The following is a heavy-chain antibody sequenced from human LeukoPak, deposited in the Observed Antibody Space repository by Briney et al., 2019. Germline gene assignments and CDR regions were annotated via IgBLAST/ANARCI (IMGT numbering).Heavy chain of an antibody. V-gene: IGHV4-59*12. J-gene: IGHJ5*02. CDR2: IYYSGST. D-gene: IGHD6-13*01. CDR1: GGSISSYY. CDR3: ARGYSSSGGAPNQFAP. Sequence: SETLSLTCTVSGGSISSYYWSWIRQPPGKGLEWIGYIYYSGSTNYNPSLKSRVTISVDTSKNQFSLKLSSVTAADTAVYYCARGYSSSGGAPNQFAPGGRGPRVTVS.